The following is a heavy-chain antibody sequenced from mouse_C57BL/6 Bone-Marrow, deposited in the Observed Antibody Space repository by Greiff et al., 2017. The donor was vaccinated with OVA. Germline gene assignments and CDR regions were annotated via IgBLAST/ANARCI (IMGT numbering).Heavy chain of an antibody. D-gene: IGHD1-1*01. V-gene: IGHV1-55*01. Sequence: VQLQQPGAELVKPGASVKMSCKASGYTFTSYWITCVQQRPGPGLEWIGDLYPGSGSTNYNEKLQSKAPLTVDTCSSTAYMQLSSLTSEDSAVYYCASEDPDYYGSRPWFAYCGQGTLVTVSA. CDR2: LYPGSGST. CDR3: ASEDPDYYGSRPWFAY. CDR1: GYTFTSYW. J-gene: IGHJ3*01.